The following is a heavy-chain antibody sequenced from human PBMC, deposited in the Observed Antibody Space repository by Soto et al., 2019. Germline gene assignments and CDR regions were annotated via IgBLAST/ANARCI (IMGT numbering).Heavy chain of an antibody. D-gene: IGHD3-10*01. V-gene: IGHV3-23*01. CDR3: AKDILRGFGELSGAFDI. CDR2: ISGSGGST. J-gene: IGHJ3*02. Sequence: SCAASGVTVSSYVMGWVRKATGKGLEWVSAISGSGGSTYYADSVKGRFTISRDNSKNTLYLQMNSLRAEDTAVYYCAKDILRGFGELSGAFDIWGQGTMVTVSS. CDR1: GVTVSSYV.